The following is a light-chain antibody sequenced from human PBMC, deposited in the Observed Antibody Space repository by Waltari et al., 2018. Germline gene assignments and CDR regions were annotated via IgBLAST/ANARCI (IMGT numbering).Light chain of an antibody. Sequence: EIVMTQSPATLSVSPGERAVLSCRASQSVTTNLAWYQQKPGQAPRLLIYGASTRATNIPARFSGSGSGTEFNLTISSLQSEDFAVYYCQQRSNSRFTFGPGTKVDIK. CDR2: GAS. J-gene: IGKJ3*01. V-gene: IGKV3-15*01. CDR3: QQRSNSRFT. CDR1: QSVTTN.